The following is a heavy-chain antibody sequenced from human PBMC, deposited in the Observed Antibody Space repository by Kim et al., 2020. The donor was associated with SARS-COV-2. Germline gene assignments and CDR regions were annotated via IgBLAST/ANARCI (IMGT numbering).Heavy chain of an antibody. CDR1: GYTFTSYA. CDR2: INTNTGNP. J-gene: IGHJ4*02. V-gene: IGHV7-4-1*02. D-gene: IGHD3-10*01. Sequence: ASVKVSCKASGYTFTSYAMNWVRQAPGQGLEWMGWINTNTGNPTYAQGFTGRFVFSLDTSVSTAYLQISSLKAEDTAVYYCSLLWFGELFHPRFRSSSTTDYWGQGTLVTVSS. CDR3: SLLWFGELFHPRFRSSSTTDY.